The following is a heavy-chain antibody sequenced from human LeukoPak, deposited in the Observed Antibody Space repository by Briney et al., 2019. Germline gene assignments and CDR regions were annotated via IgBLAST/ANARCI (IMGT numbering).Heavy chain of an antibody. J-gene: IGHJ4*02. CDR1: GFIFSNYA. D-gene: IGHD5-24*01. CDR3: AKVGKDNYNYYY. Sequence: GGSLRLSCEASGFIFSNYAMSWVRQAPGKGLEWVSVISGSDGATYYADSVKGRCTISRDNPKNTLYLQMNSLRAEDTAVYYCAKVGKDNYNYYYWGQGTPVTVSS. CDR2: ISGSDGAT. V-gene: IGHV3-23*01.